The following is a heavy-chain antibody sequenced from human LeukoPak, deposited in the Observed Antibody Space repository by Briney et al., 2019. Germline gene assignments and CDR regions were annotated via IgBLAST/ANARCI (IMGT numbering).Heavy chain of an antibody. CDR1: GYTFTGYY. D-gene: IGHD3-16*01. J-gene: IGHJ4*02. CDR3: ARGFWGSGSYFDY. CDR2: INPNSGGT. Sequence: ASVTVSCKASGYTFTGYYMHWVRQAPGQGLEWMGWINPNSGGTNYAQKFQGRVTMTRDTSISTAYMELSRLRSDDTAVYYCARGFWGSGSYFDYWGQGTLVTVSS. V-gene: IGHV1-2*02.